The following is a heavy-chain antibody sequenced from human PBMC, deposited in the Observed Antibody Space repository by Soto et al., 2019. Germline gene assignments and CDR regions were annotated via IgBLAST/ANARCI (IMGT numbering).Heavy chain of an antibody. J-gene: IGHJ6*02. CDR3: ARERQKLVMEDYYYYYGMDV. V-gene: IGHV3-48*03. Sequence: PGGSLRLSCATSVFTFSIYEMNWVRQAPGKGLDSVSYISSSGSTIYYADSVKGRFTISIDNAKNSLYLQMNSLRAEDTAVYYCARERQKLVMEDYYYYYGMDVWGQGTTVTVSS. D-gene: IGHD6-13*01. CDR1: VFTFSIYE. CDR2: ISSSGSTI.